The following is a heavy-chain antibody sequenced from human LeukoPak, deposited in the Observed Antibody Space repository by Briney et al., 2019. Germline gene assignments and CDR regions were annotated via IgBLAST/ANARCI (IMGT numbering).Heavy chain of an antibody. CDR2: IRYDGSNK. CDR3: ARDRDPGYNDSSGYRRVNAFDI. CDR1: GFTFSSYG. Sequence: PGGSLRLSCAASGFTFSSYGMHWVRQAPGKGLERVAFIRYDGSNKYYADSVKGRFTISRDNSKNTLYLQMNSLRAEDTAVYYCARDRDPGYNDSSGYRRVNAFDIWGQGTMVTVSS. V-gene: IGHV3-30*02. D-gene: IGHD3-22*01. J-gene: IGHJ3*02.